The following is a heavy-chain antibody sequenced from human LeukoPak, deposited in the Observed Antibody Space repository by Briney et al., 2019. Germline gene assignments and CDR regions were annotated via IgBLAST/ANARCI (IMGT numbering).Heavy chain of an antibody. J-gene: IGHJ4*02. D-gene: IGHD6-19*01. Sequence: GGSLRLSCAASGFTFSSYAMHWVRQAPGNGLEWVAVISYDGSNKYYADSVKGRFTISRDNSKNTLYLQMNSLRAEDTAVYYCARALQQWLVTVDYWGQGTLVTVSS. V-gene: IGHV3-30-3*01. CDR1: GFTFSSYA. CDR3: ARALQQWLVTVDY. CDR2: ISYDGSNK.